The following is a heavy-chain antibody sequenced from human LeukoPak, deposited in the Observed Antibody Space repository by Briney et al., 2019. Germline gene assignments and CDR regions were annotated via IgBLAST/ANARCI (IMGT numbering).Heavy chain of an antibody. Sequence: HGESLKISCKGSGYSFTSYWIGWVRQMPGKGLEWMGIIYPGDSDTRYSPSFQGQVTISADKSISTAYLQWSSLKASDTAMYCCARLAKLLWFGEVRNYMDVWGKGTTATVSS. D-gene: IGHD3-10*01. J-gene: IGHJ6*03. CDR2: IYPGDSDT. CDR3: ARLAKLLWFGEVRNYMDV. V-gene: IGHV5-51*01. CDR1: GYSFTSYW.